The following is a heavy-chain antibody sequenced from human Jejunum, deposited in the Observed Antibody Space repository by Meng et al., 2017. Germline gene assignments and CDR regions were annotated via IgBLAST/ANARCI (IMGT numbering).Heavy chain of an antibody. Sequence: QVPLQQAGPGRVNPSQTLSPTCAISGDSVSSNSAAWNWIRQSPSRGLEWLGRTYYRSKWYNQYAVHVRSRITINPDTSKNQFSLHLDSVTPEDTAVYYCASWRYDHWGQGTLVTVSS. CDR3: ASWRYDH. V-gene: IGHV6-1*01. J-gene: IGHJ4*02. D-gene: IGHD1-1*01. CDR2: TYYRSKWYN. CDR1: GDSVSSNSAA.